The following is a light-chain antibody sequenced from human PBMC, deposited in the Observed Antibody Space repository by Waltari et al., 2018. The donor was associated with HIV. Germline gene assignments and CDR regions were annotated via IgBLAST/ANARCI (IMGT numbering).Light chain of an antibody. CDR3: QQYSSPPLT. CDR2: AVS. Sequence: DIQMTQSPSSLSASVGDSVTITCRASQDIRNSLAWYQQGPGKAPNLLLYAVSRLEDGVPSRFSGSGSGTHYTLTISSLQPEDFASYYCQQYSSPPLTFGGGTKVESK. CDR1: QDIRNS. V-gene: IGKV1-NL1*01. J-gene: IGKJ4*01.